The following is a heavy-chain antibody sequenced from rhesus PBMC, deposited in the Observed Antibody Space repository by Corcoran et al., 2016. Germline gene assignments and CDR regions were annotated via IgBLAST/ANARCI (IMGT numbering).Heavy chain of an antibody. J-gene: IGHJ5-2*02. V-gene: IGHV4-65*02. Sequence: QVQLQESGPGLVKPSETLSLTCAVSGGSISSSNWWSWIRQPPGKGLEWIGNLGGSSGRTYSNPSLRSRVTIAKDPSKNQFSLKLSSVTAADTAVYYCARRPGVIVYNSLDVWGRGVLVTVSS. CDR2: LGGSSGRT. D-gene: IGHD3-34*01. CDR3: ARRPGVIVYNSLDV. CDR1: GGSISSSNW.